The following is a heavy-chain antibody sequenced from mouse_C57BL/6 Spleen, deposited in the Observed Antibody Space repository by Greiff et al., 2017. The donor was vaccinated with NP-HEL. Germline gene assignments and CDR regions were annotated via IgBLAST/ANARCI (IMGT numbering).Heavy chain of an antibody. Sequence: QVQLQQPGAELVKPGASVKMSCKASGYTFTSYWITWVKQRPGQGLEWIGDIYPGSGSTTSNEKFKSKATLTVDTSSSTAYMQLSSLTSEDSAVYYCARGSNWDPFDYWGQGTTLTVSS. CDR1: GYTFTSYW. CDR3: ARGSNWDPFDY. J-gene: IGHJ2*01. V-gene: IGHV1-55*01. CDR2: IYPGSGST. D-gene: IGHD4-1*01.